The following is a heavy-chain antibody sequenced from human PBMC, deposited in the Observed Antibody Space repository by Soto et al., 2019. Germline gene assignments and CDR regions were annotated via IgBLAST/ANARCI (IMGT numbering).Heavy chain of an antibody. CDR2: ISGSTSCT. J-gene: IGHJ5*01. Sequence: GGSLRLSCAASGFTFSDYYMSWIRQAPGKGLEWVSYISGSTSCTNYADSVKGRFTISRDTSKSTLYLQMNSLRDEDTAVYYCAKDPLPYSSGWLSRFGFWGRGTLVTVSS. V-gene: IGHV3-11*05. CDR3: AKDPLPYSSGWLSRFGF. D-gene: IGHD6-19*01. CDR1: GFTFSDYY.